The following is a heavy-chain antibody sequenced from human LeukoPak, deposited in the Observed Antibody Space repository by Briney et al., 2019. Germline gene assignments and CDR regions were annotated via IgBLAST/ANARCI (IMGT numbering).Heavy chain of an antibody. CDR2: IVVYRGNT. D-gene: IGHD2-2*01. Sequence: GTSEKVSCKASGFTFTSSAMQWVRQARGQRLEWIGWIVVYRGNTNYAQKFQERVTITRDMSTSTAYMELSSLRSEDTAVYYCAAVVRGPNCSSTGCYVIDYWGQGTLVTVSS. J-gene: IGHJ4*02. CDR1: GFTFTSSA. V-gene: IGHV1-58*02. CDR3: AAVVRGPNCSSTGCYVIDY.